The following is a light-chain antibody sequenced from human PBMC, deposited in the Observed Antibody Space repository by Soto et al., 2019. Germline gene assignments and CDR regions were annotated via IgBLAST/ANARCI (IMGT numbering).Light chain of an antibody. Sequence: QLVLTQPPSVSGAPGQRVTISCTGSSSNIGAGYDVNWYQQLPGTAPKLLIYDNTYRPSGVPDRFSGSKSGTSASLAITGLQAEDEADYYCQSYDSSLSGAVFGGGTQLTVL. J-gene: IGLJ7*01. CDR2: DNT. V-gene: IGLV1-40*01. CDR1: SSNIGAGYD. CDR3: QSYDSSLSGAV.